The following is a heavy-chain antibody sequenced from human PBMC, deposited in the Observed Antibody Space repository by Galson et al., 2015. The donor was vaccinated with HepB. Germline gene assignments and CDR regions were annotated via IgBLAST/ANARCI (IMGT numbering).Heavy chain of an antibody. CDR2: INSDGSST. J-gene: IGHJ4*02. CDR3: VRGSPTHGDHVGY. V-gene: IGHV3-74*01. D-gene: IGHD4-17*01. CDR1: GFTFSTYW. Sequence: SLRLSCAVSGFTFSTYWMHWVRQAPGKGLVWVSRINSDGSSTDYADSVKGRFTISRDNAKNTLYLQINSLRAEDTAVYYCVRGSPTHGDHVGYWGQGTLVTVPS.